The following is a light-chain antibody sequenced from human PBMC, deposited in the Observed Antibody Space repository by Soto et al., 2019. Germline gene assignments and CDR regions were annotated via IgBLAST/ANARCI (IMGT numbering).Light chain of an antibody. CDR1: QNISSGY. J-gene: IGKJ5*01. Sequence: EIVLTQSPATLSVSPGERATLSCRASQNISSGYLAWYQQKPGQAPRLLIYGISTRAAGVPARFSGSGSGTEFTLSITSLQSEDFAVYSCQQYSQWPITFGQGTRLEIK. CDR2: GIS. CDR3: QQYSQWPIT. V-gene: IGKV3-15*01.